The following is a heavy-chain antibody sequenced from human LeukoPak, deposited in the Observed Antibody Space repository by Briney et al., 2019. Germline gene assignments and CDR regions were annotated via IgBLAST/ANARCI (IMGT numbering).Heavy chain of an antibody. CDR2: ISGYNGYT. V-gene: IGHV1-18*01. CDR3: ARGQPNRLLWVGELLSNINPFDY. Sequence: ASVKVSCKASGYTSSRYAISWVRQAPGQGPEWMGWISGYNGYTKNAQKFQGRVTMTTDTSTSTAYMELRSLRSDDTAVYYCARGQPNRLLWVGELLSNINPFDYWGQGTLVTVSS. J-gene: IGHJ4*02. CDR1: GYTSSRYA. D-gene: IGHD3-10*01.